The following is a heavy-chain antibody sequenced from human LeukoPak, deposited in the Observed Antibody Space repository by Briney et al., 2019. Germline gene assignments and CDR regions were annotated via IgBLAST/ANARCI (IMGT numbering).Heavy chain of an antibody. CDR3: ASGYSSGPVY. Sequence: PGGSLRLSCAASGFTFSSSSMNWVRQAPGKGLEWVSYISSTSTTEYYADSVKGRFTISRDNAKNSLYLQMNSLRAEDTAVYYCASGYSSGPVYWGQGNLVTVSS. V-gene: IGHV3-48*04. CDR2: ISSTSTTE. CDR1: GFTFSSSS. J-gene: IGHJ4*02. D-gene: IGHD6-19*01.